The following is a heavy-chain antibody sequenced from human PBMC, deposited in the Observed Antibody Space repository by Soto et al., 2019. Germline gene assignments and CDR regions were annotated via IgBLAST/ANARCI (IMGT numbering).Heavy chain of an antibody. Sequence: QVQLVQSGAEAKKPGSSVKVSCKTSGGTFSSYAISWVRQAPGQGLEWMGGIVHLLRTTTYAQKFQGRVTITADTSTYTVYMELRGLKSGDTAVYYCARGGYSSTWSNLLDRSGLDVWGQGTTVTVSS. V-gene: IGHV1-69*06. CDR3: ARGGYSSTWSNLLDRSGLDV. CDR1: GGTFSSYA. J-gene: IGHJ6*02. D-gene: IGHD6-13*01. CDR2: IVHLLRTT.